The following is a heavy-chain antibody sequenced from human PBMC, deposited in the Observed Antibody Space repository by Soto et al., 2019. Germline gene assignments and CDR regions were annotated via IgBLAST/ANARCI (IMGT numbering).Heavy chain of an antibody. V-gene: IGHV1-58*01. J-gene: IGHJ5*02. CDR2: IVVGSGNT. CDR1: GFTFTSSA. Sequence: SVKVSCKASGFTFTSSAVQWVRQARGQRLEWMGWIVVGSGNTNYAQKFQERVTITRDMSTSTAYMELRSVRSEKTGLYYCAAGSYYDSSGYLFDPGGQGTLVTFAT. CDR3: AAGSYYDSSGYLFDP. D-gene: IGHD3-22*01.